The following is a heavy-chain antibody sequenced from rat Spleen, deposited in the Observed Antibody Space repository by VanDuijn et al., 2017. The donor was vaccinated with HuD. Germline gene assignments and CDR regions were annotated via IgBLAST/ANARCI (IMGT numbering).Heavy chain of an antibody. J-gene: IGHJ2*01. CDR1: GFSLSNYG. V-gene: IGHV2-63*01. CDR2: MWYDGDT. D-gene: IGHD1-2*01. CDR3: TRDIYYFDY. Sequence: QVQLKESGPGLVQPSQTLSLTCTVSGFSLSNYGIIWVRQPPGKGLEWMGKMWYDGDTAYNSALKSRLSISRDTSKNQVFLKMNSLQTDDTGTYYCTRDIYYFDYWGQGVTVTVS.